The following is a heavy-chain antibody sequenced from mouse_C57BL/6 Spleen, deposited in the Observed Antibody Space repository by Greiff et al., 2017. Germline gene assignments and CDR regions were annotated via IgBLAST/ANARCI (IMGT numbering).Heavy chain of an antibody. J-gene: IGHJ3*01. CDR1: GYSITSGYY. Sequence: EVKLLESGPGLVKPSQSLSLTCSVTGYSITSGYYWNWIRQFPGNKLEWMGYISYDGSNNYNPSLKNRISITRDTSKNQFFRKLNSVTTEDTATYYCARDWTAQATGFAYWGQGTLVTVSA. CDR3: ARDWTAQATGFAY. D-gene: IGHD3-2*02. CDR2: ISYDGSN. V-gene: IGHV3-6*01.